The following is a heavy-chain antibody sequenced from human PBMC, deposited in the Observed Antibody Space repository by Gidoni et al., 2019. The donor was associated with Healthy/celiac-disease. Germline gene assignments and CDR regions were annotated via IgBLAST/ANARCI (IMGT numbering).Heavy chain of an antibody. CDR1: GGTCSSNA. CDR2: IIPIFGTA. Sequence: QVQPVQSGAEGKKPGSSVKVSCKASGGTCSSNAISWVRQAPGQGLEWMGGIIPIFGTANYAQKFQGRVTITADESTSTAYMELSSLRSEDTAVYYCARDSQSEVLMSYGMDVWGQGTTVTVSS. CDR3: ARDSQSEVLMSYGMDV. J-gene: IGHJ6*02. V-gene: IGHV1-69*01. D-gene: IGHD2-8*01.